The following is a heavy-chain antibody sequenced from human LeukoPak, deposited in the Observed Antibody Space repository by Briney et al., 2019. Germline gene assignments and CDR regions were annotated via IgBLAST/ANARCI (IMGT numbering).Heavy chain of an antibody. Sequence: GASVRVSCKTSGYTFTDYYIHWVRQAPGQGLEWMGWINTKTGRTSFARTFQGRVTLTRDPSIITVYMDMAWLTSDDTAIYFCARADFIDAGPYVIAPWGQGTLVTVSS. V-gene: IGHV1-2*02. D-gene: IGHD3-3*01. CDR2: INTKTGRT. J-gene: IGHJ5*02. CDR3: ARADFIDAGPYVIAP. CDR1: GYTFTDYY.